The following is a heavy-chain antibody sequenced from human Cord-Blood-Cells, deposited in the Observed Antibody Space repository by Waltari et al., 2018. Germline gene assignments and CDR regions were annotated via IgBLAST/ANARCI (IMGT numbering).Heavy chain of an antibody. CDR1: GYSISSGYY. CDR3: ARVNYSNYFDY. V-gene: IGHV4-38-2*02. J-gene: IGHJ4*02. CDR2: IYHSGIT. D-gene: IGHD4-4*01. Sequence: QVQLQESGPGLVKPSETLSLTCTVSGYSISSGYYWGWIRQPPGKGLGWIGSIYHSGITYYNPSLKSRVTISVATSKSQFSRKLSSVTAADTAVYYCARVNYSNYFDYWGQGTLVTVSS.